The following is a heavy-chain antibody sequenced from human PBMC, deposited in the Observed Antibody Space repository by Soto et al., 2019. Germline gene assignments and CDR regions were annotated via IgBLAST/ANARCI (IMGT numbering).Heavy chain of an antibody. Sequence: ASVKVSCKASGYTFTSYVLHWVRQAPGQRLEWMGWINAGNGNTKYSQKFQGRVTITRDTSASTAYMELSSLRSEDTAVYYCAIYGGALKLYYYYYMDVWGKGTTVTVSS. V-gene: IGHV1-3*01. CDR2: INAGNGNT. J-gene: IGHJ6*03. CDR1: GYTFTSYV. D-gene: IGHD4-17*01. CDR3: AIYGGALKLYYYYYMDV.